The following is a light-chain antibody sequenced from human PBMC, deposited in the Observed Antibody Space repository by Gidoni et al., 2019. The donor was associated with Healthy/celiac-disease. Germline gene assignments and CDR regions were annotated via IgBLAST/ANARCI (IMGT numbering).Light chain of an antibody. J-gene: IGLJ2*01. CDR2: AGS. CDR3: CSYAGSSSVV. Sequence: QSALTQPASVSGSPGQSITISCTGTSSDVGSYNLVSWYQQHPGKAPKLMIAAGSERHSGVSNRFSGPKSGNTASLTISGLQAEDEADYYCCSYAGSSSVVFGGGTKLTVL. V-gene: IGLV2-23*01. CDR1: SSDVGSYNL.